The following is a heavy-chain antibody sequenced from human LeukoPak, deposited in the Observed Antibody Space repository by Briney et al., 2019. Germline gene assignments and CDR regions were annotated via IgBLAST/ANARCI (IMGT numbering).Heavy chain of an antibody. CDR1: GSIFISYW. Sequence: GAALQISSQGAGSIFISYWIGGGRELPGKGEGGMGIIYPGDSDTRYSPSFKGQVTISADKSISTAYLQWDSLKASDTAVYYCARRPNYYYYMDVWGKGTTVTVSS. V-gene: IGHV5-51*01. J-gene: IGHJ6*03. CDR2: IYPGDSDT. CDR3: ARRPNYYYYMDV.